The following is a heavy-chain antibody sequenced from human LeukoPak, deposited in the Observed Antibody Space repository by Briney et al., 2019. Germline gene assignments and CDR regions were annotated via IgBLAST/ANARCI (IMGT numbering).Heavy chain of an antibody. CDR2: ISGSGGST. V-gene: IGHV3-23*01. J-gene: IGHJ6*02. CDR1: GFTFSSYA. CDR3: AKFLGIPRDYYDSSGYYSSYYYGMDV. D-gene: IGHD3-22*01. Sequence: GVSLRLSCAASGFTFSSYAMSWVRQAPGKGLEWVSAISGSGGSTDYADSVKGRFTISRDNSKNALYLQMNSLRAEDTAVYYCAKFLGIPRDYYDSSGYYSSYYYGMDVWGQGTTVTVYS.